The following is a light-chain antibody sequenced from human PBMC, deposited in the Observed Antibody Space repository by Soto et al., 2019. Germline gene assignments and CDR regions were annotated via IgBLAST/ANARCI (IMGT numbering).Light chain of an antibody. CDR2: KAS. Sequence: DIQMTQSPSTLSASVGDRVTITCRASQSISSRLAWYQQKPGKAPKVLIYKASSLESGVPSRFSGSGSGTEFTLTISSLQPDDFATYYCQQYKSYPWTFGQGTKVEIK. CDR3: QQYKSYPWT. CDR1: QSISSR. V-gene: IGKV1-5*03. J-gene: IGKJ1*01.